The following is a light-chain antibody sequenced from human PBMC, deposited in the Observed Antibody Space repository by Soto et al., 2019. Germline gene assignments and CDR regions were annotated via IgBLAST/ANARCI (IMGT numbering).Light chain of an antibody. CDR1: QSVSSY. CDR3: QQRSNWPA. Sequence: EIVLTQSPATLSLSPGGRCTLACRDSQSVSSYFAWYQQKPGQAPRLLIYDASNRATGIPARFSGSGSGTDFTLTISSLEPEDFAVYYCQQRSNWPAFGQRTKVDIK. J-gene: IGKJ1*01. CDR2: DAS. V-gene: IGKV3-11*01.